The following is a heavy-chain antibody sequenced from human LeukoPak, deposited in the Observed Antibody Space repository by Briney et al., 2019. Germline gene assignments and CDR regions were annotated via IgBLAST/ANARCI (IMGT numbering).Heavy chain of an antibody. Sequence: GSSVKVSCKASGGTFSSYAISWVRQAPGQGLEWMGGIIPIFGTANYAQKFQGRVTITTDESTSTVYMELSSLRSEDTAVYYCARGWGRRRNTYGTGFYYYYYMDVWGKGTTVTVSS. CDR1: GGTFSSYA. V-gene: IGHV1-69*05. D-gene: IGHD2-8*02. J-gene: IGHJ6*03. CDR3: ARGWGRRRNTYGTGFYYYYYMDV. CDR2: IIPIFGTA.